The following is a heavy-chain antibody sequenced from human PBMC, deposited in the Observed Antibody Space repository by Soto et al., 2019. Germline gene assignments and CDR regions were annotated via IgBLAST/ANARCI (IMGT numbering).Heavy chain of an antibody. D-gene: IGHD2-2*01. CDR1: GGSISSGGYS. V-gene: IGHV4-30-2*01. CDR2: ICHSGST. Sequence: NPSETLSLTCAVSGGSISSGGYSWSWIRQPPGKGLKWIGYICHSGSTYYNPSLKSRVTISVDRSKNQFSLKLSSVTAADTAVYYCARVPDRWGQGTLVTVSS. CDR3: ARVPDR. J-gene: IGHJ5*02.